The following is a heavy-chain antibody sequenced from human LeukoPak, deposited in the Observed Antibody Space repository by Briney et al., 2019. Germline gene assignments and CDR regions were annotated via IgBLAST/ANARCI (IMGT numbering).Heavy chain of an antibody. CDR1: GFTFSGSG. Sequence: RTGGSLRLSCAASGFTFSGSGMHWVRQASGKGLEWVGRIRSKVNSYATAYAASVKGRFTISRDDSKNTAYLQMNSLKIEDTAVYYCTTDSSGYWGQGTLVTVSS. CDR2: IRSKVNSYAT. CDR3: TTDSSGY. V-gene: IGHV3-73*01. J-gene: IGHJ4*02. D-gene: IGHD2-15*01.